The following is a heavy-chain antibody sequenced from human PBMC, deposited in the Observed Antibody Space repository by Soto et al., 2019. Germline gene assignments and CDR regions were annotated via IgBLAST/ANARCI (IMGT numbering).Heavy chain of an antibody. J-gene: IGHJ3*02. CDR1: GYTFTSYG. D-gene: IGHD3-9*01. CDR2: ISAYNGNT. V-gene: IGHV1-18*01. Sequence: ASVKVSCKASGYTFTSYGISWVRQAPGQGLEWMGWISAYNGNTNYAQKLQGRVTITRDMSTSTVYMELSSLRSEDTAVYYCAALTGLRYVDWNSAGYGFHIWG. CDR3: AALTGLRYVDWNSAGYGFHI.